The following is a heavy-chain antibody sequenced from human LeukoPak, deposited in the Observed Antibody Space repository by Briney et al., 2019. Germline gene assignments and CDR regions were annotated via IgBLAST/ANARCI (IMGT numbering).Heavy chain of an antibody. D-gene: IGHD3-10*01. CDR1: GFTFSSYS. CDR2: ISSSSSYV. J-gene: IGHJ4*02. CDR3: AKGYYGSGSYGWFDY. Sequence: GGSLRLSCAASGFTFSSYSMNWVRQAPGKGLEWVSYISSSSSYVYYADSVKGRFTISRDNSKNTLFLHMNSLRAEDTAVYSCAKGYYGSGSYGWFDYWGQGTLVTVSS. V-gene: IGHV3-21*05.